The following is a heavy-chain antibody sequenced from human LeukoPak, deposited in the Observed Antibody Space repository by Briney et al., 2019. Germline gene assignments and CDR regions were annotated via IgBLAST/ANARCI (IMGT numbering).Heavy chain of an antibody. CDR3: ARESDYYDSSGYYDY. Sequence: ASVKVSCKASGYTFTGYYIHWVRQAPGQGLEWMGWISVYSGNTDYAQKLRGRVIMTTDTSTNTAYMELRSLRSDDTAVYYCARESDYYDSSGYYDYWGQGTLVTVSS. D-gene: IGHD3-22*01. V-gene: IGHV1-18*04. CDR2: ISVYSGNT. J-gene: IGHJ4*02. CDR1: GYTFTGYY.